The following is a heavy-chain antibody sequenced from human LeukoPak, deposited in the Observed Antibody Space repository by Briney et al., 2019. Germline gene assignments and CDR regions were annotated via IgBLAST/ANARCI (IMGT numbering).Heavy chain of an antibody. V-gene: IGHV1-18*01. CDR1: GYTFTSYG. CDR3: ARSPSVRGVIIPLLDY. D-gene: IGHD3-10*01. CDR2: ISAYNGNT. Sequence: ASVKVCCKASGYTFTSYGISWVRQAPGQGLEWMGWISAYNGNTNYAQKLQGRVTMTTDTSTSTAYMELRSLRSDDTAVYYCARSPSVRGVIIPLLDYWGQGTLVTVSS. J-gene: IGHJ4*02.